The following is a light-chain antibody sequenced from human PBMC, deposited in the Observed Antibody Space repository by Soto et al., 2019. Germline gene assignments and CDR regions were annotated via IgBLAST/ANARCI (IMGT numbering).Light chain of an antibody. CDR1: QSVSSNH. V-gene: IGKV3-20*01. CDR2: GAS. CDR3: QQYGSSLTWT. Sequence: DIVLTQSPGTLSLSPGERATLSCRASQSVSSNHLAWYQQKPGQAPRLLIYGASSRATGIPDRFSGSGSGTDFTLTISRLEPEDFAVYYCQQYGSSLTWTFGQGTKVDI. J-gene: IGKJ1*01.